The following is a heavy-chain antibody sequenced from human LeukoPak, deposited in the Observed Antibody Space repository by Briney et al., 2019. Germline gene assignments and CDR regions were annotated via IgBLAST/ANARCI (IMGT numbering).Heavy chain of an antibody. J-gene: IGHJ6*03. Sequence: SETLSLTCAVYGGSFSGYYWSWTRQPPGKGLEWIGEINHSGSTNYNPSLKSRVTISVDTSKNQFSLKLSSVTAADTAVYYCARSWYYMDVWGKGTTVTVSS. CDR1: GGSFSGYY. CDR3: ARSWYYMDV. CDR2: INHSGST. V-gene: IGHV4-34*01.